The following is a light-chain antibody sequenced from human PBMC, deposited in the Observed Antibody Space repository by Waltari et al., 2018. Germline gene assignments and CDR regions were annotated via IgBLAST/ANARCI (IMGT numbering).Light chain of an antibody. Sequence: SSELTQPSSVSVSPGQTARITCHGAVLTTNYVRWFQQKPGQAPLLVIYRDIQRPSGIPERFSGSTSGTTVTLTISGAQIEDEADYYCFSAADNNLWVFGGGTKLTVL. CDR3: FSAADNNLWV. CDR2: RDI. V-gene: IGLV3-27*01. CDR1: VLTTNY. J-gene: IGLJ3*02.